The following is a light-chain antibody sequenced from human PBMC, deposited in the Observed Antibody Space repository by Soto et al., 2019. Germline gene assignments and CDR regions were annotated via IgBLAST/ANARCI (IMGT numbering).Light chain of an antibody. J-gene: IGKJ4*01. CDR3: QQRYTWPLT. Sequence: EIVLTQSPATLSLSPGERATLSCRASQGINIYLVWYQQKPGQAPRLLIYDASNRAAGFPAMFSGGGSGTDFTLTISTLEPEDFAIYYCQQRYTWPLTFGGGTKVEIK. CDR2: DAS. CDR1: QGINIY. V-gene: IGKV3-11*01.